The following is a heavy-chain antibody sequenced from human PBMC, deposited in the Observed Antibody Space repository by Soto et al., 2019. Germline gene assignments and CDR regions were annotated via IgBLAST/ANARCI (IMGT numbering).Heavy chain of an antibody. CDR3: ARDRLNPGYFEY. D-gene: IGHD6-6*01. CDR2: INPNSGGT. CDR1: GYTFTGYY. Sequence: ASVNVSCKASGYTFTGYYVHWVRQAPGQGLEWMGWINPNSGGTNYAQKLQGRVTMTTDTSTNTAYMELRNLRSDDTAVYYCARDRLNPGYFEYWGQGTLVTVSS. V-gene: IGHV1-2*02. J-gene: IGHJ4*02.